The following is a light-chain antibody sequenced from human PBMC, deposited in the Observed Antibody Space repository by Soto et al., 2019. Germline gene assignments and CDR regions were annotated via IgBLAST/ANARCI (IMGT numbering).Light chain of an antibody. CDR3: QQYGSSPPLT. Sequence: ERVMTQSPSTLSVSPRGRATLSCRASQSVISTYLAWYQQKPGQAPRLLIYGASSRATGIPDRFSGSGSGTDFTLTISRLEPEDFAVYYCQQYGSSPPLTFGGGSKVDIK. CDR1: QSVISTY. V-gene: IGKV3-20*01. J-gene: IGKJ4*01. CDR2: GAS.